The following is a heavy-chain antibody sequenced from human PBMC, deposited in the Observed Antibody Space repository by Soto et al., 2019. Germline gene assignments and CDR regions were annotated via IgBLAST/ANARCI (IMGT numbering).Heavy chain of an antibody. CDR3: VRTSLVVAVATREDF. CDR2: IDSDGSRI. Sequence: EVQLVESGGGLVQPGGSLRLSCAASGLTFSNYWMHWVRQAPGKGLVWVSRIDSDGSRITYADFVKGRFTISRDNAKNTVYLHMNSLTAEDTAVYYCVRTSLVVAVATREDFWGQGTLVTVSS. CDR1: GLTFSNYW. V-gene: IGHV3-74*01. J-gene: IGHJ4*02. D-gene: IGHD2-15*01.